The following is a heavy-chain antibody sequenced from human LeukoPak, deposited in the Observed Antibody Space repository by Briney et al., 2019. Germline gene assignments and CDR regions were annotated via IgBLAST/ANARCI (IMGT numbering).Heavy chain of an antibody. J-gene: IGHJ3*02. CDR2: FDPEDGET. V-gene: IGHV1-24*01. CDR1: GYTLTELS. D-gene: IGHD1-26*01. CDR3: ARETLTLYSGSHPPAFDI. Sequence: ASVKVSCKVSGYTLTELSMHWVRQAPGKGLEWMGGFDPEDGETIYAQKFQGRVTMTEDTSTDTAYMELRSLRSDDTAVYYCARETLTLYSGSHPPAFDIWGQGTMVTVSS.